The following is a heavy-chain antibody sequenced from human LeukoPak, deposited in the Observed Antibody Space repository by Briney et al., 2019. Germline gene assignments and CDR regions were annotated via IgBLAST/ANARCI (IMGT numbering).Heavy chain of an antibody. CDR1: GYTFTSYG. J-gene: IGHJ5*02. Sequence: ASVKVSCKASGYTFTSYGISWARQAPGQGLEWMGWISAYNGNTNYAQKLQGRVTMTTDTSTSTAYMELRSLRSDDTAVYYCAREGYCSGGSCRHNWFDPWGQGTLVTVSS. V-gene: IGHV1-18*04. CDR2: ISAYNGNT. D-gene: IGHD2-15*01. CDR3: AREGYCSGGSCRHNWFDP.